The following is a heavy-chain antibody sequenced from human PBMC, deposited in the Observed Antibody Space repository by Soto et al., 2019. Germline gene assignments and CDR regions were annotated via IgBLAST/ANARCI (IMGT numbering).Heavy chain of an antibody. V-gene: IGHV4-59*01. J-gene: IGHJ3*02. CDR2: IYYSGST. Sequence: PSETLSLTCTVSGDSIGNYYWSWIRQSPGKGLEWIGFIYYSGSTNYDPSLKSRVTISVDTSKNQFSLKLTSVAAADTAVYYCAREKGYYDSSAFDIWGQGTMVTVSS. D-gene: IGHD3-22*01. CDR1: GDSIGNYY. CDR3: AREKGYYDSSAFDI.